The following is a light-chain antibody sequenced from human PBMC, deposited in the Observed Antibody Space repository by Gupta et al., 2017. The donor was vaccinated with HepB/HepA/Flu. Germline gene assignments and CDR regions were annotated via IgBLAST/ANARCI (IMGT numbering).Light chain of an antibody. CDR2: DTS. V-gene: IGKV1-33*01. CDR3: QQYGNHALT. Sequence: GDRVTITCQASQDIGISLNWYQQKPGTAPKLLIYDTSNLEIGVPSRFGGSGSGTDFSLTISSLQPEEIATYYCQQYGNHALTFGGGTKLEI. CDR1: QDIGIS. J-gene: IGKJ4*01.